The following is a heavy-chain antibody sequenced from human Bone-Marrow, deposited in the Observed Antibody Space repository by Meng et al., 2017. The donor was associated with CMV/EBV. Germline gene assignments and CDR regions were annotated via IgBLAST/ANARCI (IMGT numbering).Heavy chain of an antibody. CDR3: ARGPFLYGMDV. CDR1: GGPISSYY. Sequence: SETLSLTCTVSGGPISSYYWSWIRQPPGKGLEWIGYIYYSGSTNYNPSLKSRVTISVDTSKNQFSLKLSSVTAADTAVYYCARGPFLYGMDVWGQGTTVTVSS. V-gene: IGHV4-59*01. D-gene: IGHD2/OR15-2a*01. CDR2: IYYSGST. J-gene: IGHJ6*02.